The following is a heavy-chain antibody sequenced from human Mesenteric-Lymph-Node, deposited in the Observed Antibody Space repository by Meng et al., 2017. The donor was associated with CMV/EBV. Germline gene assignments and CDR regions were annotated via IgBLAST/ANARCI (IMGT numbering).Heavy chain of an antibody. CDR3: ARFFFDSSGYSNHFYGLDV. CDR2: INTNSGNT. J-gene: IGHJ6*02. Sequence: ASVKVSCKASGYIFTNYDINWVRQANGQGLQWMGWINTNSGNTGYAQKFLGRVSITRDTSTDTVYVELNSLRSEDTAVYFCARFFFDSSGYSNHFYGLDVWGQGTTVTVSS. CDR1: GYIFTNYD. V-gene: IGHV1-8*01. D-gene: IGHD3-22*01.